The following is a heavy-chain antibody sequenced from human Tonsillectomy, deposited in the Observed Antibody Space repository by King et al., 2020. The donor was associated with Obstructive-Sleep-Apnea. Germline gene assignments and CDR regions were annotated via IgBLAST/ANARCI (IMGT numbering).Heavy chain of an antibody. V-gene: IGHV4-38-2*02. CDR2: IYYSGST. Sequence: VQLQESGPGLVIPSETLSLTCTVSGYSISNGYYWGWIRQPPGKGLEWIGSIYYSGSTYYNPSLKSRVTISVDTSKNQFSLKLSSVTAADTAVYYCEGDIQPAATLNFDYWGQGTLVTVSS. CDR1: GYSISNGYY. D-gene: IGHD2-2*01. CDR3: EGDIQPAATLNFDY. J-gene: IGHJ4*02.